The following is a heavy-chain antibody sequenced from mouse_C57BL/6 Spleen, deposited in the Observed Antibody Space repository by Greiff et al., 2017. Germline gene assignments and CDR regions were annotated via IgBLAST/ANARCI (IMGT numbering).Heavy chain of an antibody. CDR2: IDPSDSST. Sequence: QVQLQQPGAELVKPGASVKLSCKASGYTFTSYWMQWVKQRPGQGLEWIGEIDPSDSSTKYNQKFKGKATLTVDKSSSTAYMQLSSLTSEDAAVYYCARDYLLLRQFAYWGQGTLVTVSA. CDR1: GYTFTSYW. CDR3: ARDYLLLRQFAY. V-gene: IGHV1-50*01. J-gene: IGHJ3*01. D-gene: IGHD1-1*01.